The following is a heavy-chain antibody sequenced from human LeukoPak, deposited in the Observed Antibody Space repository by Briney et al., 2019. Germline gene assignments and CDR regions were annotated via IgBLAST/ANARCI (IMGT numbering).Heavy chain of an antibody. V-gene: IGHV3-30*02. CDR1: GFTFRSYG. J-gene: IGHJ5*02. CDR2: IRYDESDK. CDR3: ARDNYSYRLDL. Sequence: PGGSLRLSCVASGFTFRSYGMHWVRQAPGKGLEWVAFIRYDESDKDYADSVKGRFTISRDNSKNTLYLHMNSLRAEDTAIYYCARDNYSYRLDLWGQGTLVTVSS. D-gene: IGHD2-21*01.